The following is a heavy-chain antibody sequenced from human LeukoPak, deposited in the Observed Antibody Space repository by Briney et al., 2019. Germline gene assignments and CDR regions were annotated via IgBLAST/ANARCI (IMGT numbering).Heavy chain of an antibody. D-gene: IGHD6-19*01. J-gene: IGHJ4*02. Sequence: SETLSLTCTVSGGSISSSSYYWGWIRQPPGKGLEWIGSIYYSGSTYYNPSLKSRVTISVDTSKNQFSLKLSSVTAADTAVYYCARHGVGSGWYFDYWGQGTLVTVSS. CDR2: IYYSGST. V-gene: IGHV4-39*01. CDR3: ARHGVGSGWYFDY. CDR1: GGSISSSSYY.